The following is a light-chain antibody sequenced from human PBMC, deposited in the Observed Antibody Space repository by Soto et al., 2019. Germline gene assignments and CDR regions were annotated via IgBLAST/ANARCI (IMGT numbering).Light chain of an antibody. CDR3: QQYGSSPWT. CDR1: QSVSGSY. V-gene: IGKV3-20*01. J-gene: IGKJ3*01. CDR2: GAS. Sequence: EIQLTQSPGTLSLSPGEGATLSCRASQSVSGSYLAWYQQKPGQGPRLLIYGASIRATGIPNRFSGSGSGTDFTLTISRLEPEDFAMYYCQQYGSSPWTFGPGTKVDIK.